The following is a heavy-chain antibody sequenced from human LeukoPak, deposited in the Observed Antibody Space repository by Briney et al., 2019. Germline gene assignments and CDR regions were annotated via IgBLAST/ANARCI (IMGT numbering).Heavy chain of an antibody. D-gene: IGHD1-1*01. CDR3: AAGARLAFAFDY. CDR1: GFTFSSYS. V-gene: IGHV3-21*01. J-gene: IGHJ4*02. Sequence: GGSLRLSCAASGFTFSSYSMNWVRQAPGKGLEWVSSISSSSSYIYYADSVKGRFTISRDNAKNSLYLQMNSLRAEDTAVYYCAAGARLAFAFDYWGQGTLVTVSS. CDR2: ISSSSSYI.